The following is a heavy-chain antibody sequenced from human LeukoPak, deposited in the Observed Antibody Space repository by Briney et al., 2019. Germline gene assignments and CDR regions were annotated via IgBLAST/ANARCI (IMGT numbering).Heavy chain of an antibody. D-gene: IGHD4-17*01. J-gene: IGHJ4*02. CDR1: GGTSSSYA. CDR2: IIPIFGTA. V-gene: IGHV1-69*13. CDR3: ARVQLSPYYGDYVDY. Sequence: SVKVSCKASGGTSSSYAISWVRQAPGQGLEWMGGIIPIFGTANYAQKFQGRVTITADESTSTAYMELSSLRSEDTAVYYCARVQLSPYYGDYVDYWGQGTLVTVSS.